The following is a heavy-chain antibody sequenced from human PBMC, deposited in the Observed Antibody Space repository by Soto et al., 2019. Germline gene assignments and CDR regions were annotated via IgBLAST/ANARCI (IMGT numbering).Heavy chain of an antibody. J-gene: IGHJ4*02. V-gene: IGHV2-5*02. CDR2: IYWDDSK. Sequence: QITLKESGPTLVRPTQTLTLTCAFSGFSLSTSGVGVGWIRQPPGKALEWLAVIYWDDSKHYSPSLRSRLTITKAPSKNQVVLTMTNMDPMDTVTYYFAHKGPEDWPLDYWGQGTLVTVSS. D-gene: IGHD3-9*01. CDR3: AHKGPEDWPLDY. CDR1: GFSLSTSGVG.